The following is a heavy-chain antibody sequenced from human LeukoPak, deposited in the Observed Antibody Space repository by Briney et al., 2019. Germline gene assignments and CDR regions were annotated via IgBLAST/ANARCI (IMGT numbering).Heavy chain of an antibody. CDR3: AKATNYYYMDV. J-gene: IGHJ6*03. CDR1: GFTFRSYG. Sequence: GGSLRLSCAPSGFTFRSYGMHWVRQATGKGLEWVAFIRYDETDKYYADSVKGRFTISRDNSKNTLYLQMSSLRAEDTAVYYCAKATNYYYMDVWGKGTTVTVSS. CDR2: IRYDETDK. V-gene: IGHV3-30*02.